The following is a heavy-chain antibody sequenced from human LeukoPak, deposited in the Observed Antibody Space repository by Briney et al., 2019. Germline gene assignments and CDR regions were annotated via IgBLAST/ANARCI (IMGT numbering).Heavy chain of an antibody. V-gene: IGHV3-30-3*01. CDR3: ARRLRDYGMDV. CDR1: GFTFSSYA. Sequence: GGSLRLSCTASGFTFSSYAMHWVRQAPGKGLEWVAVISYGGSNKYYADSVKGRFTISRDNSKNTLYLQMNSLRAEDTAVYYCARRLRDYGMDVWGQGTTVTVSS. J-gene: IGHJ6*02. CDR2: ISYGGSNK.